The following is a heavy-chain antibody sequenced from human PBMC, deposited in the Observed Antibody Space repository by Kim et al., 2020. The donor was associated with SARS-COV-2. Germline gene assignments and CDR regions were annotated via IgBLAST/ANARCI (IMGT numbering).Heavy chain of an antibody. Sequence: GGSLRLSCVASGFTFSSYSMHWVRQAPGKGLEWVAEISYDGSNRYNADPVKGRFTISRDNSKNTLYLQMSSLRAEDTAVYYCARSTMLRGLIITTSYYYGMDVWGQGTTVTVSS. V-gene: IGHV3-30*04. CDR2: ISYDGSNR. CDR3: ARSTMLRGLIITTSYYYGMDV. D-gene: IGHD3-10*01. J-gene: IGHJ6*02. CDR1: GFTFSSYS.